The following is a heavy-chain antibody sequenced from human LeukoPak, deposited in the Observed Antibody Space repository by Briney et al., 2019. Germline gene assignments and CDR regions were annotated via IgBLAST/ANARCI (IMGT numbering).Heavy chain of an antibody. Sequence: SETLSLTCTVSGGPISSYYGSGLRQPAGKGLEWIGRIYTSGSTNYTPSLKSRLTMSVDTSKHQFSLKLSSVTAADTAVYYCARLPYGSGSYPGYFDLWGRGTLVTVSS. CDR3: ARLPYGSGSYPGYFDL. D-gene: IGHD3-10*01. CDR2: IYTSGST. V-gene: IGHV4-4*07. CDR1: GGPISSYY. J-gene: IGHJ2*01.